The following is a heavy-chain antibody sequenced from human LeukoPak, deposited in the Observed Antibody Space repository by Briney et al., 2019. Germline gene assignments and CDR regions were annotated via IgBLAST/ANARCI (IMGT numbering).Heavy chain of an antibody. J-gene: IGHJ2*01. CDR3: AGSDTTGYSPREWDYWYFDL. D-gene: IGHD3-9*01. CDR2: IIGSGADT. V-gene: IGHV3-23*01. Sequence: GGSLRLSCAASGFTFSTYAMNWVRHTPGKGLEWVSSIIGSGADTYYADSVKGRFTISRDNSKNTLYLQMDTLRAEDTAVYYCAGSDTTGYSPREWDYWYFDLWGRGTLVTVSS. CDR1: GFTFSTYA.